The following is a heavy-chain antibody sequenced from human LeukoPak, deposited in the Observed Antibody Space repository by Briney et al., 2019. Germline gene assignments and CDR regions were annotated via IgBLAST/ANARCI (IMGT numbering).Heavy chain of an antibody. V-gene: IGHV1-2*02. CDR3: AKGRVVAGTKSLMYHWLDP. J-gene: IGHJ5*02. D-gene: IGHD6-19*01. CDR2: INPNSGGT. CDR1: GYTFTGYY. Sequence: ASGKVSCKTSGYTFTGYYLHWVRQAPGQGVEWMGWINPNSGGTKYAQKFQGRVTMTRDTSINTVYVGLSRLSSDDTAVYYCAKGRVVAGTKSLMYHWLDPWGQGTLVTVSS.